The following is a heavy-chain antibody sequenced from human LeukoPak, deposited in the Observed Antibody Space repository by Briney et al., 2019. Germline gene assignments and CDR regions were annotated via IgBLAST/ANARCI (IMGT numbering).Heavy chain of an antibody. V-gene: IGHV3-20*04. CDR3: ARDSLLAYYYDSSGYYVRDAFDI. J-gene: IGHJ3*02. CDR2: INWNGGST. Sequence: GGSLRLSCAASGFTFDDYGMSWVRQAPGKGLEWVSGINWNGGSTGYADSVKGRFTISRDNAKNSLYLQMNSLRAEDTASYYCARDSLLAYYYDSSGYYVRDAFDIWAKGQWSPSLQ. CDR1: GFTFDDYG. D-gene: IGHD3-22*01.